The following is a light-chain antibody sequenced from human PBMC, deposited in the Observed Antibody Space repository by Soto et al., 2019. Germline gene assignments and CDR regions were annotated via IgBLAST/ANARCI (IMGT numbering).Light chain of an antibody. CDR3: AAWDVNVGGPV. J-gene: IGLJ2*01. Sequence: QSVLTQPPSASGTPGQRVTISCSGSSSNIGSKYVYWYQQLPGTAPKLLIYRNNQRPSGVPDRFSGSKSGTSASLAISGLRSEDEADYDCAAWDVNVGGPVFGGGTKLTVL. CDR2: RNN. V-gene: IGLV1-47*01. CDR1: SSNIGSKY.